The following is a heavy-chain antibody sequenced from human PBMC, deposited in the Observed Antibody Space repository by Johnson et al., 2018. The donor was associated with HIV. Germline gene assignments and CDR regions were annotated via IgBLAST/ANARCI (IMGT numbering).Heavy chain of an antibody. CDR2: ISSDGNNK. CDR1: GFTFSDYA. Sequence: QMLLVESGGGVVQPGRSLRLSCAASGFTFSDYAMHWVRQAPGKGLEWVASISSDGNNKYFADSVQGRFTISRDNSKNTLYLQMNSLRAEDTAVYYCARLPSGYSRDAFDIWGQGTMVTVSS. V-gene: IGHV3-30*04. D-gene: IGHD5-18*01. CDR3: ARLPSGYSRDAFDI. J-gene: IGHJ3*02.